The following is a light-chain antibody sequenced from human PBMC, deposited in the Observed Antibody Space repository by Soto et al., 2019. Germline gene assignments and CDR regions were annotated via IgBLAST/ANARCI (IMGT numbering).Light chain of an antibody. CDR3: QTWGTGKGV. Sequence: QAVVTRSPSASASLGASVKLTCTLSTGHSSSAIAWLQQQPEKGPRYLMKLNTDGSHTKGDGIPDRFSGSSSGAERYLTISSLQSEDEADYYCQTWGTGKGVFGGGTKLTVL. J-gene: IGLJ3*02. CDR1: TGHSSSA. V-gene: IGLV4-69*01. CDR2: LNTDGSH.